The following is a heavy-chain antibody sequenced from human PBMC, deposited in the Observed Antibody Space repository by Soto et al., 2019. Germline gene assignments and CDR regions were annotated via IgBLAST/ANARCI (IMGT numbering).Heavy chain of an antibody. CDR3: ARAEYQLPYGGGHWFDP. J-gene: IGHJ5*02. CDR1: GGSISSSNW. Sequence: SETLSLTCAVSGGSISSSNWWIWVRQPPGKGLEWIGEIYHSGSTNYNPSLKSRVTISVDKSKNQFSLKLSSVTAADTAVYYCARAEYQLPYGGGHWFDPWGQGTLVTVSS. V-gene: IGHV4-4*02. CDR2: IYHSGST. D-gene: IGHD2-2*01.